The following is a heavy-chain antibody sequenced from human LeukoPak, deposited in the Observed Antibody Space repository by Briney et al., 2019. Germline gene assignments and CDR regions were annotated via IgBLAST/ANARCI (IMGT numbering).Heavy chain of an antibody. V-gene: IGHV4-59*12. CDR2: IYYSGSP. J-gene: IGHJ4*02. CDR3: ARLARWLQLEVDY. Sequence: SETLSLTCTVSGGSIGSSYWSWIRQPPGKGLEWIGVIYYSGSPKYNPSLESRVTISVDTSKNQFSLKLSSVTAADTAVYYCARLARWLQLEVDYWGQGTLVTVSS. CDR1: GGSIGSSY. D-gene: IGHD5-24*01.